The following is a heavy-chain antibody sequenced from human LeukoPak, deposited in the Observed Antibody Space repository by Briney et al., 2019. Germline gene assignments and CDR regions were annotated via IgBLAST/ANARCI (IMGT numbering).Heavy chain of an antibody. CDR3: VREYTSSSGRAFDY. CDR1: GFTFSSYW. Sequence: GGSLRLSCAASGFTFSSYWMHWVRQAPGKGLVWVSRINSDGNIRTYAASVKGRFTISRDNAKNTLYLQMNSLRAEDTAVYYCVREYTSSSGRAFDYWGQGTLVTVSS. V-gene: IGHV3-74*01. J-gene: IGHJ4*02. D-gene: IGHD6-6*01. CDR2: INSDGNIR.